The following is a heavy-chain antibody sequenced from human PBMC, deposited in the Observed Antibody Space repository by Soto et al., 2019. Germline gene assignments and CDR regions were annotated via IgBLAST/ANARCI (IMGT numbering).Heavy chain of an antibody. J-gene: IGHJ6*02. CDR2: IYWNDDK. D-gene: IGHD5-18*01. Sequence: QITLKESGPTLVKPTQTHTLTCTFSGFSLSTSGVCVGWIRQPPGKALEWLALIYWNDDKRYSTSLKSRLTITKDTFKNQVVHTMTNMDPVDTAPYYCAHYRRGYSYSPYYGMDVWGRGTTVTVSS. CDR1: GFSLSTSGVC. CDR3: AHYRRGYSYSPYYGMDV. V-gene: IGHV2-5*01.